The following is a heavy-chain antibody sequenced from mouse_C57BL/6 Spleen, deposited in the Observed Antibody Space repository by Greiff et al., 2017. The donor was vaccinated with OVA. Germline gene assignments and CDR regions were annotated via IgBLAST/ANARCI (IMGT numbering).Heavy chain of an antibody. J-gene: IGHJ2*01. CDR3: TRRGGTVFDY. D-gene: IGHD3-3*01. Sequence: EVKLQESGAELVRPGASVKLSCTASGFNIKDDYMHWVKQRPEQGLEWIGWIDPENGDTEYASKFQGKATITADTSSNTAYLQLSSLTSEDTAVYYCTRRGGTVFDYWGQGTTLTVSS. CDR1: GFNIKDDY. V-gene: IGHV14-4*01. CDR2: IDPENGDT.